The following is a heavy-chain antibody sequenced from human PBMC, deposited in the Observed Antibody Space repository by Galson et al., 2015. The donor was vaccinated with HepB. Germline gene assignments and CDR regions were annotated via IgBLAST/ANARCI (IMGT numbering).Heavy chain of an antibody. CDR1: GYTFTSYG. CDR2: ISAYNGNT. Sequence: SVKVSCKASGYTFTSYGISWVRQAPGQGLEWMGWISAYNGNTNYAQKLQGRVTMTTDTSTSTAYMELRSLRSDDTAVYYCARDEGFATDNWFDPWGQGTLVTVSS. D-gene: IGHD3-10*01. V-gene: IGHV1-18*01. CDR3: ARDEGFATDNWFDP. J-gene: IGHJ5*02.